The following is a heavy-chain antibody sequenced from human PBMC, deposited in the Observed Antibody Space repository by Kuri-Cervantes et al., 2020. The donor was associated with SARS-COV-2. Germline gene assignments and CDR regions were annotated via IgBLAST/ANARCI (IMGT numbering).Heavy chain of an antibody. J-gene: IGHJ4*02. CDR2: ISAYNGNT. CDR3: ARDDDCSSTSCPGSPFDY. CDR1: GYTFTSYY. Sequence: ASVKVSCKASGYTFTSYYMHWVRQAPGQGLEWMGWISAYNGNTNYAQKLQGRVTMTTDTSTSTAYMELRSLRSDDTAVYYCARDDDCSSTSCPGSPFDYWGQGTLVTVSS. V-gene: IGHV1-18*04. D-gene: IGHD2-2*01.